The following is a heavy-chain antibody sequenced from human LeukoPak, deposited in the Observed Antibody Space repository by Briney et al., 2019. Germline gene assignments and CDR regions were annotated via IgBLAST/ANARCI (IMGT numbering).Heavy chain of an antibody. CDR1: GGTFIRYA. J-gene: IGHJ4*02. CDR2: IIQIFGKA. Sequence: SVKDSCKGTGGTFIRYAISWVGQAPGKGGEWMGGIIQIFGKANYAQKFQGRVTITADASTSTAYMELSSLRSEDTPVYYCARDRFVSWRYSYVYVFYYCGQGTLVTVSS. CDR3: ARDRFVSWRYSYVYVFYY. V-gene: IGHV1-69*13. D-gene: IGHD5-18*01.